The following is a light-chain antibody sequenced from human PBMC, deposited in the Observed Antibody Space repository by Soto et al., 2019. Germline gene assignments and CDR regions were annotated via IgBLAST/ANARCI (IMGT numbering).Light chain of an antibody. CDR2: GAS. Sequence: EIVLTQSPDTLSLSPGERATLSCRASQSVSNTYLAWYQQKPGQAPRLLIYGASSRATGIPDRFSGSGSGTDFTLTISRLEPEDFAVYYCQQYGSSLSITFGQGTRLEIK. J-gene: IGKJ5*01. CDR1: QSVSNTY. CDR3: QQYGSSLSIT. V-gene: IGKV3-20*01.